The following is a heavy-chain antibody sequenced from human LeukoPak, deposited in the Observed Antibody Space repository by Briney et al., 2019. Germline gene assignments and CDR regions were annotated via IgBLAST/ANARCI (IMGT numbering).Heavy chain of an antibody. Sequence: XLXCAAXXFTXSDXXMSWIXQXPGXGLXXXSYISSSGSTIYYADSVKGRFTISRDNAENSLYLQMNSLRAEDTAVYYCARGAADYGDNFNDYWGQGTLVTVSS. CDR2: ISSSGSTI. CDR1: XFTXSDXX. CDR3: ARGAADYGDNFNDY. D-gene: IGHD4-17*01. J-gene: IGHJ4*02. V-gene: IGHV3-11*01.